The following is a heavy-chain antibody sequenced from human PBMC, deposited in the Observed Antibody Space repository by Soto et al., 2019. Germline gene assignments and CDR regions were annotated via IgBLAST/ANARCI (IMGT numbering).Heavy chain of an antibody. J-gene: IGHJ4*02. CDR1: GGSISSYY. CDR2: IYNSGST. Sequence: SETLSLTCTVSGGSISSYYWSWIRQPPGKGLEWIGYIYNSGSTHYNPSLKSRVTISLDTSKNQFSLKLSSATAADTAVYYCAREFNQFDYWGQGTLVTVSS. V-gene: IGHV4-59*01. CDR3: AREFNQFDY.